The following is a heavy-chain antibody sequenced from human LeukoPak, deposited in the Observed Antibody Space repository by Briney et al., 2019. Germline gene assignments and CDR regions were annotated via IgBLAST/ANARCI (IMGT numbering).Heavy chain of an antibody. CDR1: GYTFTSYD. D-gene: IGHD5-12*01. Sequence: ASVKVSCKASGYTFTSYDINWVRQATGQGLEWMGWMNPNSGNTGYAQKFQGRVTITRNTSISTACMELSGLRSEDTAVYYCARGRSTGYPYYFEYWGKGTLVTVSS. J-gene: IGHJ4*02. CDR3: ARGRSTGYPYYFEY. CDR2: MNPNSGNT. V-gene: IGHV1-8*01.